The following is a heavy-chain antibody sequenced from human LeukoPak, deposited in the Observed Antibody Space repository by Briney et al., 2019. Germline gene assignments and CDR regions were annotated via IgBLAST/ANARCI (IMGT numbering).Heavy chain of an antibody. CDR3: ARRGVQGYMDV. J-gene: IGHJ6*03. CDR1: GFIVINHF. CDR2: INGAGVT. Sequence: NPGGSLRLSCAASGFIVINHFMHWVRQAPGEGLQWVSTINGAGVTYYAASVKGRFTISRDTVKNTFSLQMNNLRADDTAVYFCARRGVQGYMDVWGKGTTVTVSS. V-gene: IGHV3-69-1*01. D-gene: IGHD1-26*01.